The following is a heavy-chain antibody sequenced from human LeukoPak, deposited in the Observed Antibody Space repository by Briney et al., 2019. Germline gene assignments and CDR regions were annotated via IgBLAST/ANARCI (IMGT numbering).Heavy chain of an antibody. CDR1: GYTFTGYY. D-gene: IGHD1-26*01. CDR3: ARESGSYYGGFDP. Sequence: ASVKVSCKASGYTFTGYYMHWVRQAPGQGLEWMGWINPNNGGTNYAQKFQGRVTMTRDTSISTAYMELSRLRSDDTAVYYCARESGSYYGGFDPWGQGTLVTVSS. CDR2: INPNNGGT. V-gene: IGHV1-2*02. J-gene: IGHJ5*02.